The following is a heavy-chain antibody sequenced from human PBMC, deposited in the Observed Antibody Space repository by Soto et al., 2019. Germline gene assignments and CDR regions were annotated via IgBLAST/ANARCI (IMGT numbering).Heavy chain of an antibody. CDR2: VHHSWGS. J-gene: IGHJ6*02. Sequence: QVQLQESGPGLVKPSETLSLSCTVSGGSISSYYWSWFRQSPGKRMEWIGYVHHSWGSSYNPSLQSRVAISLDTSKSQFSLKGTSVTATDTAVYYCAREGFGPLHGRVDVWGQGTTVTVSS. CDR3: AREGFGPLHGRVDV. D-gene: IGHD3-10*01. V-gene: IGHV4-59*12. CDR1: GGSISSYY.